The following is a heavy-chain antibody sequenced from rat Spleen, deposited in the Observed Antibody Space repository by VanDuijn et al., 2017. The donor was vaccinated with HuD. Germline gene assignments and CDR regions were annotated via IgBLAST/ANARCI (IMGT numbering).Heavy chain of an antibody. D-gene: IGHD5-1*01. Sequence: EVQLVESGGGLVQPGRSMKLSCAASGFTFSNYDMACVRQAPTKGLEWVASISYDGSSTYYRDSVKGRFTISRDNAKSNLYLQMDSLRSEDTATYYCAKEGGWERGDFDHCSQGVMVTVSS. V-gene: IGHV5-20*01. J-gene: IGHJ2*01. CDR2: ISYDGSST. CDR1: GFTFSNYD. CDR3: AKEGGWERGDFDH.